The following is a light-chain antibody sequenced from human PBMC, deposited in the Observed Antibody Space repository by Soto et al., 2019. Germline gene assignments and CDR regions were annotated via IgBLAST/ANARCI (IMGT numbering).Light chain of an antibody. CDR2: DTS. CDR3: QQRSNWPPWT. V-gene: IGKV3-11*01. J-gene: IGKJ1*01. Sequence: EIVLTQSPATLSLFPGERATLSCRASQSVSRFLAWYQQRPGQAPRLLIYDTSNRATGIPARFSGSGSGTDFTLTISSLEPEDFAIYYCQQRSNWPPWTFGQGTKVEIK. CDR1: QSVSRF.